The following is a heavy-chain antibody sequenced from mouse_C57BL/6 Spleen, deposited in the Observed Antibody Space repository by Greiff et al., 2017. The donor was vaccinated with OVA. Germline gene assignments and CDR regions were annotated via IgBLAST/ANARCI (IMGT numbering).Heavy chain of an antibody. V-gene: IGHV1-15*01. Sequence: QVQLQQSGAELVRPGASVTLSCKASGYTFTDYEMHWVKQTPVHGLAWIGAIDPETGGTAYNQKFKGKAILTADTSSSTAYMELRSLTSDDSAVYYCTSLGYCDCLDAMAYWGPGASVTFSS. D-gene: IGHD2-4*01. CDR1: GYTFTDYE. CDR2: IDPETGGT. J-gene: IGHJ4*01. CDR3: TSLGYCDCLDAMAY.